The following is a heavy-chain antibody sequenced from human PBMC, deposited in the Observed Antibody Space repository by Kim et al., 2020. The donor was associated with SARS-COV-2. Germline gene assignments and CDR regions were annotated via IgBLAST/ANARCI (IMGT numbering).Heavy chain of an antibody. D-gene: IGHD3-9*01. Sequence: GGSLRLSCEASGFTFSSYSMNWVRQAPGKGLEWVSSISRSSSYIYYADSVKGRFTISRDNAKNSLYLQMNSLRAEDTAGYYFAFTYYDILTGYFHFDYWGQGTLFTVSS. CDR1: GFTFSSYS. V-gene: IGHV3-21*01. CDR2: ISRSSSYI. CDR3: AFTYYDILTGYFHFDY. J-gene: IGHJ4*02.